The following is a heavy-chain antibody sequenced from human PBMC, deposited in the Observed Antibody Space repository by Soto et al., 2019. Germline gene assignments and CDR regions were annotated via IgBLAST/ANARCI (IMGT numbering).Heavy chain of an antibody. V-gene: IGHV4-38-2*02. Sequence: WETLSLTCSVSGYSISSGYYWGWIRQPPGEGLEWIGTIYHSGSTYYSSSLKSRVTISLDTSKNQFSLKMRSLTAADTAVYFCARDAPTMVRGVMAAFDIWGQGTMVSVSS. CDR3: ARDAPTMVRGVMAAFDI. D-gene: IGHD3-10*01. J-gene: IGHJ3*02. CDR2: IYHSGST. CDR1: GYSISSGYY.